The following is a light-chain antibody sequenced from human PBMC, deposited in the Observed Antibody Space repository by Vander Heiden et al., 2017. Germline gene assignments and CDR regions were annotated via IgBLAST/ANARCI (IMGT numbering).Light chain of an antibody. CDR1: SSNIGSNT. Sequence: QSVLTQPPSASGTTGQRVNISCSGSSSNIGSNTVNLYQQLPGTAPKLLIYSNNQRPSGVPDRFSGSKSGTSASLAISGLQSEDEADYYCAAWDDSLNGVVFGGGTKLTVL. CDR2: SNN. CDR3: AAWDDSLNGVV. J-gene: IGLJ2*01. V-gene: IGLV1-44*01.